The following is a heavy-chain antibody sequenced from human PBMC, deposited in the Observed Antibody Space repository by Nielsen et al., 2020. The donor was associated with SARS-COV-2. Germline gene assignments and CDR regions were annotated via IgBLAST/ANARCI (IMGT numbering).Heavy chain of an antibody. CDR3: ARESGSLGSDFDY. CDR1: GFTFSSYS. Sequence: GESLKISCAASGFTFSSYSMNWVRQAPGKGLEWVSSISSSTSYIYYADSVKGRFTISRDNAKNSLYLQMNSLRAEDTAVYYCARESGSLGSDFDYWGQGTLVTVSS. CDR2: ISSSTSYI. V-gene: IGHV3-21*01. D-gene: IGHD1-26*01. J-gene: IGHJ4*02.